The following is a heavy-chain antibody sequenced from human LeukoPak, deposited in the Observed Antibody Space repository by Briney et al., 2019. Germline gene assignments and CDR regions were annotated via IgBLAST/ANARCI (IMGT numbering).Heavy chain of an antibody. V-gene: IGHV3-23*01. CDR2: IFGSGCST. CDR3: AKDYDSSGYLYNWFDP. CDR1: GFTFSNYA. Sequence: GGSLRLSCAASGFTFSNYAMRWVRQAPGKGLEWVSFIFGSGCSTYYADSVKGRFTISRDNSKNTLYLQMNSLRAEDTAVYYCAKDYDSSGYLYNWFDPWGQGTLVTVSS. D-gene: IGHD3-22*01. J-gene: IGHJ5*02.